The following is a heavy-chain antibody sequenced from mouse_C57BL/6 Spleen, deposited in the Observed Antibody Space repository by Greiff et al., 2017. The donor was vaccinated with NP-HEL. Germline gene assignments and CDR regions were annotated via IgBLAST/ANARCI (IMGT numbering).Heavy chain of an antibody. Sequence: QVQLKESGPELVKPGASVKISCKASGYAFSSSWMNWVKQRPGKGLEWIGRIYPGDGDTNYNGKFKGKATLTADKSSSTAYMQLSSLTSEDSAVYFCARGAYYSNYYAMDYWGQGTSVTVSS. CDR2: IYPGDGDT. V-gene: IGHV1-82*01. CDR3: ARGAYYSNYYAMDY. J-gene: IGHJ4*01. CDR1: GYAFSSSW. D-gene: IGHD2-5*01.